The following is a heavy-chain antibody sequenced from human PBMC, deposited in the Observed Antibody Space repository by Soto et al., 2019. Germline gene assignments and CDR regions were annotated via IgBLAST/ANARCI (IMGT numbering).Heavy chain of an antibody. V-gene: IGHV4-34*01. Sequence: KPSETLSLTCVVYGGSFIGYYWTWIRQAPGKGLEWIGEINHSGGTNYNSSLKSRVTISVDTSKNQLSLTLYSVTAADTAVYYCARDRQYYQFWSGYQNERPYGMDVWGQGTTVTVSS. J-gene: IGHJ6*02. D-gene: IGHD3-3*02. CDR1: GGSFIGYY. CDR3: ARDRQYYQFWSGYQNERPYGMDV. CDR2: INHSGGT.